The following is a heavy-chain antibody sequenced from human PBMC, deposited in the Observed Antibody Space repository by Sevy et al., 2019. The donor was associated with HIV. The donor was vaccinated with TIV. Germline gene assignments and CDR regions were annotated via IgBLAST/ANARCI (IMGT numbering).Heavy chain of an antibody. CDR3: ARERIVVVPAAQGEYGMDV. CDR1: GYSISSGYY. Sequence: SETLSLTCAVSGYSISSGYYWGWIRQPPGKGLEWIGSTYHSGSTYYNPSLKSRVTISVDTSKNQFSLKLSSVTAADTAVYYCARERIVVVPAAQGEYGMDVWGQGTTVTVSS. V-gene: IGHV4-38-2*02. CDR2: TYHSGST. J-gene: IGHJ6*02. D-gene: IGHD2-2*01.